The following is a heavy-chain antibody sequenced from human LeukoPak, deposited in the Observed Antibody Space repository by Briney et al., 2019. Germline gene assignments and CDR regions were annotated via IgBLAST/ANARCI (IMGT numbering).Heavy chain of an antibody. CDR3: AREMSGSNDALDI. D-gene: IGHD3-10*01. J-gene: IGHJ3*02. CDR1: GFTLSTYD. V-gene: IGHV3-13*01. CDR2: IYRAGDT. Sequence: QPGGSLRLSCAASGFTLSTYDMHWVRQPTGEGLEWVSIIYRAGDTYYPGSVKGRFTISRDNAKNSLYLQMNSLRAEDTAVYSCAREMSGSNDALDIWGQGTMVTVSS.